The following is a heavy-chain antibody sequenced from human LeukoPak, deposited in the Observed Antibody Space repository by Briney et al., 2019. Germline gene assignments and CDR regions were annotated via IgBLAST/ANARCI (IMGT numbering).Heavy chain of an antibody. V-gene: IGHV4-34*01. CDR1: GGSFSSYY. CDR3: AGHPSGGNPLEW. D-gene: IGHD4-23*01. J-gene: IGHJ4*02. Sequence: SETLSLTCAVYGGSFSSYYWSWVRQPPGKGLEWIGEINHSEGTNYNPSLKSRVTISVDTSKNQISLKLSSVTAADTAVYYCAGHPSGGNPLEWWGQGTLVTVSS. CDR2: INHSEGT.